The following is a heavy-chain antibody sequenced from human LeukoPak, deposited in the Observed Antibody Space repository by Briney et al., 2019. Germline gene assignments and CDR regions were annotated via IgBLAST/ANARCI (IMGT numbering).Heavy chain of an antibody. CDR3: ARYYYYYGMDV. J-gene: IGHJ6*02. V-gene: IGHV4-59*11. CDR1: GGSISSHY. CDR2: IYYSGTT. Sequence: SETLSLTCTVSGGSISSHYWSWIRQPPGKGLEWIGYIYYSGTTNYNPSLKSRVTISVDTSKNQFSLKLSSVTAADTAVYYCARYYYYYGMDVWGQGTTVTVSS.